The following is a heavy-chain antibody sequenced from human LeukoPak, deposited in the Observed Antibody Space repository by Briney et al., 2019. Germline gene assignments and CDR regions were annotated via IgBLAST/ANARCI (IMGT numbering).Heavy chain of an antibody. CDR3: ARLELGATTGYYYYMDV. CDR2: ISAYNGNT. D-gene: IGHD1-26*01. J-gene: IGHJ6*03. CDR1: GYTFTSYG. Sequence: ASVKVSCKASGYTFTSYGISWVRQAPGQGLEWMGWISAYNGNTNYAQKLQGRVTMTTDTSTSTAYMELRSLRSDDTAVYYCARLELGATTGYYYYMDVWGKGTTVTVSS. V-gene: IGHV1-18*01.